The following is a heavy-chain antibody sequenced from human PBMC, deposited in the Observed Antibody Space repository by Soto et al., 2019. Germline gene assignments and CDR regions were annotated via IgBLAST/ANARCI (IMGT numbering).Heavy chain of an antibody. V-gene: IGHV3-15*07. CDR3: TTAEAVLRYFDWFRPLYGMDV. D-gene: IGHD3-9*01. J-gene: IGHJ6*02. CDR2: IKSKTDGGTT. Sequence: EVQLVESGGGLVKPGGSLRLSCAASGFTFSNAWMNWVRQAPGKGLEWVGRIKSKTDGGTTDYAAPVKGRFTISRDDSKNTLYLQMNSLKTEDTAVYYCTTAEAVLRYFDWFRPLYGMDVWGQGTTVTVSS. CDR1: GFTFSNAW.